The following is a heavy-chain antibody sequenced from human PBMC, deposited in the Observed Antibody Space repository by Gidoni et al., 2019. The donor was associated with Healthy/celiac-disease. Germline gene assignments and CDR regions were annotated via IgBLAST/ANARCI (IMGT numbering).Heavy chain of an antibody. D-gene: IGHD1-1*01. V-gene: IGHV3-7*01. CDR1: GFTFSSYW. CDR2: IKQDGSEK. CDR3: ARPRCRSFNWNDVFYFDY. J-gene: IGHJ4*02. Sequence: EVQLVESGGGLVQPGGSLRLSCAASGFTFSSYWMSWVRQAPGKGLEWVANIKQDGSEKYYVDSVKGRFTISRDNAKNSLYLQMNSLRAEDTAVYYCARPRCRSFNWNDVFYFDYWGQGTLVTVSS.